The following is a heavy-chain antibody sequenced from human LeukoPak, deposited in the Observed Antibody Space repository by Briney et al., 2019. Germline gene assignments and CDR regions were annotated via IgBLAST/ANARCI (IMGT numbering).Heavy chain of an antibody. CDR3: ARVGSYYDFWSGYYTGIYYYYMDV. D-gene: IGHD3-3*01. V-gene: IGHV1-2*02. J-gene: IGHJ6*03. Sequence: ASVKVSCKASGYTFTGYYMHWVRQAPGQGLEWMGWINPNSGGTNYAQKFQGRVTMTRDTSISTAYMELSSLRSEDTAVYYCARVGSYYDFWSGYYTGIYYYYMDVWGKGTTVTVSS. CDR2: INPNSGGT. CDR1: GYTFTGYY.